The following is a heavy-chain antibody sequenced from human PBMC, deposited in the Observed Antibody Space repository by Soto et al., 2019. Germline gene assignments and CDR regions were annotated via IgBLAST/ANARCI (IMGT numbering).Heavy chain of an antibody. J-gene: IGHJ6*02. D-gene: IGHD3-22*01. CDR3: ARRKTYYYDSSGQGHYGMDV. V-gene: IGHV5-51*01. CDR2: IYPGDSDT. Sequence: GESLKISCKGSGYSFTSYWIGWVRQMPGKGLEWMGIIYPGDSDTRYSPSFQGQVTISADKSISTAYLQWSSLKASDTAMYYCARRKTYYYDSSGQGHYGMDVWGQGTTVTV. CDR1: GYSFTSYW.